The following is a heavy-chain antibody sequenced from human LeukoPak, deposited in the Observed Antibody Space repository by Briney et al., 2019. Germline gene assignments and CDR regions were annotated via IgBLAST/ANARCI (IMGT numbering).Heavy chain of an antibody. Sequence: ASVKVSCKASGYTFTGYYMHWVRQVPGQGLEWMGWINPNSGGTNYAQKFQGRVTMTRDTSISTAYMELSRLRSDDTAVYYCVRDTEGYPFDYWGQGTLVTVSS. CDR3: VRDTEGYPFDY. J-gene: IGHJ4*02. CDR2: INPNSGGT. CDR1: GYTFTGYY. V-gene: IGHV1-2*02. D-gene: IGHD6-13*01.